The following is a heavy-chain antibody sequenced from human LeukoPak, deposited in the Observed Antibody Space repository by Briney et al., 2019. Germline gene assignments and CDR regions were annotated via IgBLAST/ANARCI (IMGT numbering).Heavy chain of an antibody. CDR1: GGSISSSSYY. CDR3: ARDHNWWLRIGHGRVVGAFDM. D-gene: IGHD5-12*01. J-gene: IGHJ3*02. CDR2: IYYSGST. Sequence: PSETLSLTCTVSGGSISSSSYYWGWIRQPPGKGLEWIVSIYYSGSTNYNPSLKSRVTISVDTSKNQYSLKLSSVTAADTAVYYCARDHNWWLRIGHGRVVGAFDMWGQGTMVTVSS. V-gene: IGHV4-39*07.